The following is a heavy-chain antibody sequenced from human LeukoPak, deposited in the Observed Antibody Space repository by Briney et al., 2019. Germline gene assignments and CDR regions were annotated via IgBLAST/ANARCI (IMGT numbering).Heavy chain of an antibody. J-gene: IGHJ5*02. CDR3: ASSYSNYDWFDP. CDR1: GGTFSSYA. D-gene: IGHD4-11*01. Sequence: SVKVSCKASGGTFSSYAISWVRQAPGQGLEWMGGIIPIFGTANYAQKFQGRVTITTDESTSTAYMELSSLRSDDTAVYYCASSYSNYDWFDPWGQGPLVTVSS. CDR2: IIPIFGTA. V-gene: IGHV1-69*05.